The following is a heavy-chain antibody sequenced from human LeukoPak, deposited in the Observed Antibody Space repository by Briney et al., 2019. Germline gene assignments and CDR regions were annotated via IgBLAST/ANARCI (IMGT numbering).Heavy chain of an antibody. CDR2: IYHSGST. CDR3: ARGAEVDYYYYYMDV. D-gene: IGHD2-15*01. Sequence: SSETLSLTCTVSGYSISSGYYWGWIRQPPGKGLEWIGSIYHSGSTYYNPSLKSRVTISVDTSKNQFSLKLSSVTAADTAVYYCARGAEVDYYYYYMDVWGKGTTVTVSS. J-gene: IGHJ6*03. V-gene: IGHV4-38-2*02. CDR1: GYSISSGYY.